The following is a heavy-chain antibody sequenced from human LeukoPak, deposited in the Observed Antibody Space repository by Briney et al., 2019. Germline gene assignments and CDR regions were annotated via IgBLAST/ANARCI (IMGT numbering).Heavy chain of an antibody. CDR3: AELGITMIGGV. J-gene: IGHJ6*04. D-gene: IGHD3-10*02. V-gene: IGHV3-11*04. CDR1: GFIFSDYP. Sequence: EGSLRLSCAASGFIFSDYPMTWVRQAPGKGLEWVSYISSSGSTIYYADSVKGRFTISRDNAKNSLYLQMNSLRAEDTAVYYCAELGITMIGGVWGKGTTVTISS. CDR2: ISSSGSTI.